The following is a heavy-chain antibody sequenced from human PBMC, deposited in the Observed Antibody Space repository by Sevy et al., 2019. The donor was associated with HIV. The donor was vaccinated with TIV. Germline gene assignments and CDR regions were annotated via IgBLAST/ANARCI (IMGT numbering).Heavy chain of an antibody. Sequence: GGSLRLSCAASGLTLTTTGMSWVRQAPGKGLEWVAGVTSDGTTYYAASVRDRLTVSRDNTKNTLYLQLNSLRADDTAVFYCAGGDTTMITDLDYWGQGTLVTVSS. J-gene: IGHJ4*02. CDR2: VTSDGTT. V-gene: IGHV3-23*01. D-gene: IGHD3-16*01. CDR1: GLTLTTTG. CDR3: AGGDTTMITDLDY.